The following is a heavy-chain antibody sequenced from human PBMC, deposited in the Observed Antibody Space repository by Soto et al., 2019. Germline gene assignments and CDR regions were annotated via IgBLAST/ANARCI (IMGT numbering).Heavy chain of an antibody. Sequence: GASVKVSCKASGYTFTSYGISWVRQAPGQGLEWMGWISAYNGNTNYAQKLQGRVTMTTDTSTSTAYMELRSLRSDDTAVYYCARVGATTRHYYGTDVWGQGTTVTVSS. J-gene: IGHJ6*02. V-gene: IGHV1-18*01. D-gene: IGHD1-26*01. CDR3: ARVGATTRHYYGTDV. CDR1: GYTFTSYG. CDR2: ISAYNGNT.